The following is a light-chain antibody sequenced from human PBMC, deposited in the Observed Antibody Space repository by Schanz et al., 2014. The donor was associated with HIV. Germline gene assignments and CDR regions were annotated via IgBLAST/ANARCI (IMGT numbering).Light chain of an antibody. Sequence: QSVLTQPPSASGTPGQRVTLSCSASSSNIATNAVNWYQQFPGTAPKLLIYATYNRPSGVPDRFSGSNSGTSASLAISGLQSEDEVDYYCAAWDDSLNGWVFGGGTKVTVL. CDR1: SSNIATNA. CDR3: AAWDDSLNGWV. CDR2: ATY. V-gene: IGLV1-44*01. J-gene: IGLJ3*02.